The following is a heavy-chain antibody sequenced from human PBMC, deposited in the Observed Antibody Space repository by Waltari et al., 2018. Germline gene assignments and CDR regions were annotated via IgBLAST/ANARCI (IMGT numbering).Heavy chain of an antibody. CDR2: IKQDGSEK. CDR3: ANAVWHTTAY. J-gene: IGHJ4*02. D-gene: IGHD6-13*01. CDR1: GFSFSSYW. V-gene: IGHV3-7*01. Sequence: EVQLVESGGGLVQTGGSLRLSCAASGFSFSSYWMTWVRQAPGKGREWVANIKQDGSEKYYGDSVNGRFTISRDNVKNSLYLQMNSLRAEDTAVYFCANAVWHTTAYWGQGTLVTVSS.